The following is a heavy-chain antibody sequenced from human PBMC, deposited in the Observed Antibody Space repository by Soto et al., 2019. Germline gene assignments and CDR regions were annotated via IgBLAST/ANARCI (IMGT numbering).Heavy chain of an antibody. Sequence: GGSLRLSCAASGFTFSSYGMHWVRQAPGKGLEWVAVISYDGSNKYYADSVKGRFTISRDNSKNTLYLQMNSLRAEDTAVYYCAKDLITMIVVVTKGHYYYGMDVWGQGTTVTVSS. D-gene: IGHD3-22*01. CDR1: GFTFSSYG. V-gene: IGHV3-30*18. CDR2: ISYDGSNK. J-gene: IGHJ6*02. CDR3: AKDLITMIVVVTKGHYYYGMDV.